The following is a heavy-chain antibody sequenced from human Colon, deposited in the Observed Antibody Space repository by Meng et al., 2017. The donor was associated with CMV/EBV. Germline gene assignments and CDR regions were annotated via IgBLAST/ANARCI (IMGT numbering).Heavy chain of an antibody. J-gene: IGHJ3*01. CDR1: GLSTYN. D-gene: IGHD2-2*02. CDR3: ARHQIRELVPTSIILNL. V-gene: IGHV3-23*01. CDR2: ISGSGGTD. Sequence: GGSLRLSCAASGLSTYNILWVRQAPGKGLEWVSVISGSGGTDRYADSVKGRFTISRDNSENTLFLQMSSLRAEDTAVYYCARHQIRELVPTSIILNLWGQGTMVTVSS.